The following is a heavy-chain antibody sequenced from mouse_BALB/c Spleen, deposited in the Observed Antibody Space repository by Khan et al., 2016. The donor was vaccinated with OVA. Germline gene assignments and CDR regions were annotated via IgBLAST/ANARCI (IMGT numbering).Heavy chain of an antibody. J-gene: IGHJ4*01. D-gene: IGHD3-3*01. CDR2: ISSGSSTI. Sequence: EVQLVESGGGLVQPGGSRKLSCAASGFTFSSFGMHWVRQAPEKGLEWVAYISSGSSTIYYSDTVKGRFTISRDNPKNTLFLQMTSLRSEDTAMYYCAIREGLYAMDYWGQGTSVTVSS. CDR1: GFTFSSFG. CDR3: AIREGLYAMDY. V-gene: IGHV5-17*02.